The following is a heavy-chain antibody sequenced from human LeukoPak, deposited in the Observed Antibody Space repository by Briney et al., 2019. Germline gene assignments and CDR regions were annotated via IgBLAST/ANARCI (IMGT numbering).Heavy chain of an antibody. CDR3: ARDYARQWLVLRDDAFDI. V-gene: IGHV3-48*01. Sequence: GGSLRLSCAVSGFTFSSYSMNWVRQARGKGLEWVSCISSSSSTIYYADSVKGRFTISRDNAKNSLYLRMNSLRAEDTAVYYCARDYARQWLVLRDDAFDIWGQGTMVTVSS. CDR1: GFTFSSYS. D-gene: IGHD6-19*01. CDR2: ISSSSSTI. J-gene: IGHJ3*02.